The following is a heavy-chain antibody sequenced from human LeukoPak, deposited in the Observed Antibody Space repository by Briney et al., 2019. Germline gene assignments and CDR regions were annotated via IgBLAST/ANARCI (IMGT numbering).Heavy chain of an antibody. CDR1: GFTFSSYA. J-gene: IGHJ4*02. CDR2: ISGSGGST. Sequence: GSLRLSCAASGFTFSSYAMSWVRQAPRKGLKWVSAISGSGGSTYYADSVKGRFTISRDNSKNTLYLQMNSLRAEDTAVYYCAKAPYSSGWYYFDYWGQGTLVTVSS. D-gene: IGHD6-19*01. CDR3: AKAPYSSGWYYFDY. V-gene: IGHV3-23*01.